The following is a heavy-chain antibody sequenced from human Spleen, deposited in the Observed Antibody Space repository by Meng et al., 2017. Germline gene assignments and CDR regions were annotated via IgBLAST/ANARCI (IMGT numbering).Heavy chain of an antibody. D-gene: IGHD2-21*02. CDR2: IKQDGSEK. CDR3: SSLHCPNTNCYSNYYFDY. J-gene: IGHJ4*02. CDR1: GFTFSSCW. V-gene: IGHV3-7*01. Sequence: GGSLRLSCAASGFTFSSCWMSWVRQAPGKGLEWVANIKQDGSEKYYVDSVKGRFTISRDNAKNSLYLQMNSLRAEDTAVYYWSSLHCPNTNCYSNYYFDYWGQGALVTVSS.